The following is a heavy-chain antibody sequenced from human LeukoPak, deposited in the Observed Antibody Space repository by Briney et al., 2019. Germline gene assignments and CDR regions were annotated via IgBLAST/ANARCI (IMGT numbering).Heavy chain of an antibody. Sequence: SETLSLTCTVSGGSISSSSYYWGWIRQPPGKGLEWIGSIYYSGSTYYNPSLKSRVTISVDTSKNQFSLKLSSVTAADTAVYYCAGQDILTGYLFDYWGQGTLVTVSS. D-gene: IGHD3-9*01. V-gene: IGHV4-39*01. J-gene: IGHJ4*02. CDR3: AGQDILTGYLFDY. CDR2: IYYSGST. CDR1: GGSISSSSYY.